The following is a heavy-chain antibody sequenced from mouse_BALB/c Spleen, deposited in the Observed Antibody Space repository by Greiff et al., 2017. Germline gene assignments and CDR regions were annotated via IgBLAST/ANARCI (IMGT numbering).Heavy chain of an antibody. CDR1: GFTFSSYA. D-gene: IGHD1-2*01. Sequence: EVNVVESGGGLVKPGGSLKLSCAASGFTFSSYAMSWVRQSPEKRLEWVAEISSGGSYTYYPDTVTGRFTISRDNAKNTLYLEMSSLRSEDTAMYYCARDANYYGPYWYFDVWGAGTTVTVSS. CDR2: ISSGGSYT. V-gene: IGHV5-9-4*01. J-gene: IGHJ1*01. CDR3: ARDANYYGPYWYFDV.